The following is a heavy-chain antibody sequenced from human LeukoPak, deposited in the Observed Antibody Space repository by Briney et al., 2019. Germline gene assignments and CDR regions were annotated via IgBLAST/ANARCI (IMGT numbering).Heavy chain of an antibody. CDR2: IYTSGST. CDR3: ARDRSPSDGSWRFDY. CDR1: GGSINSYS. V-gene: IGHV4-4*07. D-gene: IGHD6-13*01. Sequence: PSETLSLTCTVSGGSINSYSWSWIRQPAGKGLEWIGRIYTSGSTNYNPSLKSRVTISVDTSKNQFSLKLSSVTAADTAVYYCARDRSPSDGSWRFDYWGQGTLVTVSS. J-gene: IGHJ4*02.